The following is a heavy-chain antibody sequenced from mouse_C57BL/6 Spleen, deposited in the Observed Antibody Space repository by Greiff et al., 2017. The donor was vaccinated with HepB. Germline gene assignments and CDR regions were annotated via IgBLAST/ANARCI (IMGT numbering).Heavy chain of an antibody. CDR2: ISSGSSTI. V-gene: IGHV5-17*01. J-gene: IGHJ1*03. D-gene: IGHD1-1*01. Sequence: DVKLVESGGGLVKPGGSLKLSCAASGFTFSDYGMHWVRQAPEKGLEWVAYISSGSSTIYYADTVKGRFTISRDNAKNTLFLQMTSLRSEDTAMYYCARYGSSHLWYFDVWGTGTTVTVSS. CDR3: ARYGSSHLWYFDV. CDR1: GFTFSDYG.